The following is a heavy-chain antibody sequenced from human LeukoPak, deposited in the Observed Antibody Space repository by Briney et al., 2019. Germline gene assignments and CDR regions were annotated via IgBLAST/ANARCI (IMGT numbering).Heavy chain of an antibody. CDR2: ISGSGGST. CDR3: ARVGAVAGFDY. D-gene: IGHD6-19*01. V-gene: IGHV3-53*01. Sequence: GGSLRLSCAASGFTVSSNYMSWVRQAPGKGLEWVSVISGSGGSTYYADSVKGRFTISRDNAKNSLYLQMNSLRAEDTAVYYCARVGAVAGFDYWGQGTLVTVSS. J-gene: IGHJ4*02. CDR1: GFTVSSNY.